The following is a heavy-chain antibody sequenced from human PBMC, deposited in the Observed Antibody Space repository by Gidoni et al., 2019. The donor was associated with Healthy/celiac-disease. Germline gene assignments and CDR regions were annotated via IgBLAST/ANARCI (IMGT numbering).Heavy chain of an antibody. CDR2: IDWDDDK. J-gene: IGHJ3*02. CDR1: GFSLSTSGMR. Sequence: QVTLKESGPALVKPTQTLTLTCTFSGFSLSTSGMRVSWIRQPPGKALEWLARIDWDDDKFYSTSLKTRLTISKDTSKNQVVLTMTNMDPVDTATYYCARIGGYSGSYGAFDIWGQGTMVTVSS. CDR3: ARIGGYSGSYGAFDI. D-gene: IGHD1-26*01. V-gene: IGHV2-70*04.